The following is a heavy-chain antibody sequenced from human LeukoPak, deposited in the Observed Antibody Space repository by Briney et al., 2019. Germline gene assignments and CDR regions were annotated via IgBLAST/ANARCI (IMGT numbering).Heavy chain of an antibody. Sequence: QAGGSLRLSCAASGFTVSSNYMSWVRQAPGKGLEWVSVIYSGGDTYYADSVKGRFTISRDNSMNTLYLQMNSLRAEDTAVYYCAKDSAKKYDDYWGQGTLVTVSS. CDR1: GFTVSSNY. V-gene: IGHV3-66*01. CDR3: AKDSAKKYDDY. CDR2: IYSGGDT. J-gene: IGHJ4*02. D-gene: IGHD2/OR15-2a*01.